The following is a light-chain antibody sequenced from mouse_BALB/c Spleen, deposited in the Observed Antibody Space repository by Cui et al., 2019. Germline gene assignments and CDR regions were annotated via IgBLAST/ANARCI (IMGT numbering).Light chain of an antibody. J-gene: IGKJ2*01. CDR1: QSISDY. Sequence: DIVMTQCPATLSVTPGDRVSLSCRASQSISDYLHWYQQKSHEAPRLLIKYASQSISGIPSRFSGSGSGSDFTLSINSVEPEDVGVYYCQNGHSFPYTFGGGTKLEIK. CDR2: YAS. CDR3: QNGHSFPYT. V-gene: IGKV5-39*01.